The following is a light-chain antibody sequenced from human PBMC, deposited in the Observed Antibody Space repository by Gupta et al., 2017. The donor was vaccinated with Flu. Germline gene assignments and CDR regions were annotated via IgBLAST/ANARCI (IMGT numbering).Light chain of an antibody. CDR2: GAS. CDR1: QSVSSSY. CDR3: QQYGSSPWT. V-gene: IGKV3-20*01. Sequence: DIVLTQSPGTLSLSPGERATLSCRASQSVSSSYLAWYQQKPGQAPRLLIYGASSRATGIPDSFSGSGSGTDFTLTISRLDPEDFAVYYCQQYGSSPWTFGPGTKVEIK. J-gene: IGKJ1*01.